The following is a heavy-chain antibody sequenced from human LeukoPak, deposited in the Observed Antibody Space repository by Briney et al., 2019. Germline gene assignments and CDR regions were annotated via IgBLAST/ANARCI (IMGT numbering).Heavy chain of an antibody. CDR2: ISSSSSYI. Sequence: PGGSLRLSSAASRVTSSSYTMNSVRQAPGKGLEWVSSISSSSSYIYYADSVKGRFTISRDNAKNSLSLQMNSLTVEDTAVYYCANDLVHVTIPGLDYFHYWGQGTLVTLPS. D-gene: IGHD2-2*01. CDR3: ANDLVHVTIPGLDYFHY. J-gene: IGHJ4*02. V-gene: IGHV3-21*04. CDR1: RVTSSSYT.